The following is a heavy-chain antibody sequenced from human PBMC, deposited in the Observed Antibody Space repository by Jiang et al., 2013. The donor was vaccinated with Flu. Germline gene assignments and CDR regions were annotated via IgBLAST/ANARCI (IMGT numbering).Heavy chain of an antibody. CDR2: INHSGST. J-gene: IGHJ4*02. Sequence: LLKPSETLSLTCAVYGGSFSGYYWSWIRQPPGKGLEWIGEINHSGSTNYNPSLKSRVTISVDTSKNQFSLKLSSVTAADTAVYYCASDGYYGSGHDYWGQGTLVTVSS. D-gene: IGHD3-10*01. CDR3: ASDGYYGSGHDY. V-gene: IGHV4-34*01. CDR1: GGSFSGYY.